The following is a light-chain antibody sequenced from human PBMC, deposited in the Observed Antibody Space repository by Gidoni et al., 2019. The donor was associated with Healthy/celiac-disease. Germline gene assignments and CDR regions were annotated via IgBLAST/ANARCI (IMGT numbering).Light chain of an antibody. CDR2: QDS. CDR3: QAWDSSVV. Sequence: YELTQPPSVSVSPGQTASITCSGDKLGDKYAFWYQQKPGQSPVLVIYQDSKRPSGIPERFSGSNSGNTATLTLSGTQAMDEADYYCQAWDSSVVFGGGTKLTVL. J-gene: IGLJ2*01. V-gene: IGLV3-1*01. CDR1: KLGDKY.